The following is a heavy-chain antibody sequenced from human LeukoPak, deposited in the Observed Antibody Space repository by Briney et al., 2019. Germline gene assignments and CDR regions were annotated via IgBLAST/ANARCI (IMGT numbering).Heavy chain of an antibody. CDR1: GYTLTELS. CDR3: ARGGVDYYDSSGYYY. V-gene: IGHV3-69-1*01. J-gene: IGHJ4*02. D-gene: IGHD3-22*01. Sequence: SCKVSGYTLTELSMHWVRQAPGKGLEWVSSISSSSYIYYADSVKGRFTISRDNAKNSLYLQMNSLRAEDTAVYYCARGGVDYYDSSGYYYWGQGTLVTVSS. CDR2: ISSSSYI.